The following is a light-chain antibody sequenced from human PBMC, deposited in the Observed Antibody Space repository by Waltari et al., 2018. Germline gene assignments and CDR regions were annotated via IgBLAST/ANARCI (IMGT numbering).Light chain of an antibody. J-gene: IGKJ2*01. CDR1: QSLLHSNGYNY. Sequence: DILMTQSPLSLPVTPGEPASISCRSSQSLLHSNGYNYLDWYLQKPGQSPQVLIYLGSKRASVVPDRFSGSGSGTDFTLNISRVEAEDVGVYYCMQILQPARTFGQGTRLEIK. CDR3: MQILQPART. CDR2: LGS. V-gene: IGKV2-28*01.